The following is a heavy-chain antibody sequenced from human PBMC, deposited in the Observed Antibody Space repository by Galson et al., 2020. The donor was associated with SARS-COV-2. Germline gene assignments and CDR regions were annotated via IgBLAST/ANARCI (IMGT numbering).Heavy chain of an antibody. CDR3: AKTPSPDQLNYYDQTPYYYYGMDV. J-gene: IGHJ6*02. Sequence: GGSLRLSCAASGFTFRSYAMSWVRQAPGKGLEWVSATSGSGGSTYYADSVKGRFTISRDNSKNTLYLQMNSLRAEDTAVYYCAKTPSPDQLNYYDQTPYYYYGMDVWGQGTTVTVSS. CDR2: TSGSGGST. CDR1: GFTFRSYA. V-gene: IGHV3-23*01. D-gene: IGHD3-22*01.